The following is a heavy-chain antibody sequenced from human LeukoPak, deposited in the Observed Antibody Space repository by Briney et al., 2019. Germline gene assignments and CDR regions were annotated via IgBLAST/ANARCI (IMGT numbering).Heavy chain of an antibody. CDR3: ARIEGIAVANWFDP. CDR1: GGSIHTYY. Sequence: SETLSLTCSVSGGSIHTYYWTWIRQPPGKGLEWIGSIYHSGSTYYNPSLKSRVTISVDTSKNQFSLKLSSVTAADTAVYYCARIEGIAVANWFDPWGQGTLVTVSS. CDR2: IYHSGST. J-gene: IGHJ5*02. V-gene: IGHV4-59*05. D-gene: IGHD6-19*01.